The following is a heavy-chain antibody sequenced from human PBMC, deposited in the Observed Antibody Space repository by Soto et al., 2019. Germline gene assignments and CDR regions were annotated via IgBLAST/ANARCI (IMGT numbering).Heavy chain of an antibody. CDR2: IKSKTDGGTT. D-gene: IGHD6-19*01. J-gene: IGHJ6*03. CDR3: TTDHPESGWYVGGGYYYYYMDV. Sequence: EVQLLESGGGLVKPGGSLRLSCAASGFTFSNAWTSWVRQAPGKGLEWVGRIKSKTDGGTTDYAAPVKGRFTISRDDSKNTLYLQMNSLKTEDTAVYYCTTDHPESGWYVGGGYYYYYMDVWGKGTTVTVSS. CDR1: GFTFSNAW. V-gene: IGHV3-15*01.